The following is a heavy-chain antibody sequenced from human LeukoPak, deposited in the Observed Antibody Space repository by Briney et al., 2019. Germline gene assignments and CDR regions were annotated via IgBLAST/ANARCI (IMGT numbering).Heavy chain of an antibody. J-gene: IGHJ3*02. D-gene: IGHD3-22*01. V-gene: IGHV1-18*01. CDR2: ISAYNGNT. CDR3: AREIPGDYYDSSGYLDI. Sequence: ASVKVSCKASGYTFTSYGISWVRQAPGQGLEWMGWISAYNGNTNYAQKLQGRVTMTTDTSTSTAYMELRSLRSDDTAVYYCAREIPGDYYDSSGYLDIWGQGTMVTVSS. CDR1: GYTFTSYG.